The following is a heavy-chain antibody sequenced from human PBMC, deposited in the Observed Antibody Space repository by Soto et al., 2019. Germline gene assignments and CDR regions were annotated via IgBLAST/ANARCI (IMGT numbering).Heavy chain of an antibody. CDR1: GGSISSYY. V-gene: IGHV4-59*01. D-gene: IGHD1-7*01. J-gene: IGHJ6*02. Sequence: SETLSLTCTVSGGSISSYYWNWIRQPPGKGLEWIGYIYYSGSTNNNPSLKNRVTISVETSKNQFSLKLRYVTDADTAVYYCARDPTRGELPYGMDVWGQGTTVTVSS. CDR2: IYYSGST. CDR3: ARDPTRGELPYGMDV.